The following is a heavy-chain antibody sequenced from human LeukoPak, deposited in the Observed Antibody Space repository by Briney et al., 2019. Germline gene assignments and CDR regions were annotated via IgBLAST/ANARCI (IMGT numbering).Heavy chain of an antibody. V-gene: IGHV3-21*04. CDR3: ARVESSAVGNYYYYMDV. D-gene: IGHD3-22*01. J-gene: IGHJ6*03. Sequence: GGSLRLSCAASGFTFSSYSMNWVRQAPGKGLEWVSSISSSSSYIYYADSVKGRFTISRDNAKNSLYLQMNSLRAEDTAVYYCARVESSAVGNYYYYMDVWGKGTTVTISS. CDR2: ISSSSSYI. CDR1: GFTFSSYS.